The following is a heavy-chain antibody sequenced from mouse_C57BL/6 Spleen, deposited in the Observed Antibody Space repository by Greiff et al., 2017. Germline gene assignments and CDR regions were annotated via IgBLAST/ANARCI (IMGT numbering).Heavy chain of an antibody. J-gene: IGHJ2*01. D-gene: IGHD3-2*02. V-gene: IGHV1-15*01. CDR1: GYTFTDYE. CDR2: IDPETGGT. CDR3: TKGTKDSSGYFDY. Sequence: QVHVKQSGAELVRPGASVTLSCKASGYTFTDYEMHWVKQTPVHGLEWIGAIDPETGGTAYNQKFKGKAILTADKSSSTAYMELRSLTSEDSAVYYCTKGTKDSSGYFDYWGQGTTLTVSS.